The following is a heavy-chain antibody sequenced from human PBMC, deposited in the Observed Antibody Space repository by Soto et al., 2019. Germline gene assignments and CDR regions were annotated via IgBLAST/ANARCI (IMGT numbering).Heavy chain of an antibody. V-gene: IGHV4-39*07. CDR1: GGSISSGGYY. Sequence: SETLSLTCTVSGGSISSGGYYWSWIRQHPGKGLEWIGEINHSGSTNYNPSLKSRVTISIDTSKNQFSLKLSSVTAADTAVYYCARGDFEFDYWGRGTLVTVSS. CDR2: INHSGST. D-gene: IGHD2-21*02. J-gene: IGHJ4*02. CDR3: ARGDFEFDY.